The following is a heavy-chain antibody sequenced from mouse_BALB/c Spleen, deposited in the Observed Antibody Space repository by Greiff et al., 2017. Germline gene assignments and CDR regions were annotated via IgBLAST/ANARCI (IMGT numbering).Heavy chain of an antibody. CDR2: IRSKSNNYAT. D-gene: IGHD1-1*01. CDR1: GFTFNTYA. J-gene: IGHJ1*01. V-gene: IGHV10-1*02. CDR3: VRHYGSSYWYFDV. Sequence: EVKVVESGGGLVQPKGSLKLSCAASGFTFNTYAMNWVRQAPGKGLEWVARIRSKSNNYATYYADSVKDRFTISRDDSQSMLYLQMNNLKTEDTAMYYCVRHYGSSYWYFDVWGAGTTVTVSS.